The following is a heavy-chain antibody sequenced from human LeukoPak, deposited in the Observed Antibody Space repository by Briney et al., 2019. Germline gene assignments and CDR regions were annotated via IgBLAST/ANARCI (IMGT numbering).Heavy chain of an antibody. CDR2: ISGSGGST. CDR1: GFTFSSYA. V-gene: IGHV3-23*01. D-gene: IGHD3-22*01. CDR3: AKGGLHYDSSGYYY. J-gene: IGHJ4*02. Sequence: GGSLRLSCAASGFTFSSYAMSWVRQAPGKGLEWVSAISGSGGSTYYADSVKGRFTISRDNSKNTLYLQMNSLRAEDTAVYYCAKGGLHYDSSGYYYWGQGTPVTVSS.